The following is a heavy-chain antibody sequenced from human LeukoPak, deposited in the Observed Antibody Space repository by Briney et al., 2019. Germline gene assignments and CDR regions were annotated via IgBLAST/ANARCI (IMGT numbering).Heavy chain of an antibody. Sequence: GESLRLSCAASGFTFSDYVRIWVRQAPGKGLEWVSGITASGDRTFYGDSVRGRFTMSRDNSKNTVYLQMNSLRVDDTAVYYCARRDIVVVVSASDYWGQGTLVTVSS. V-gene: IGHV3-23*01. CDR3: ARRDIVVVVSASDY. CDR1: GFTFSDYV. D-gene: IGHD2-15*01. J-gene: IGHJ4*02. CDR2: ITASGDRT.